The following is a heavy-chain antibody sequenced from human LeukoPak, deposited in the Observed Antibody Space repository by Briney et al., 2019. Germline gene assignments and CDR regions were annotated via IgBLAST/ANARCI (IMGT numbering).Heavy chain of an antibody. CDR1: GFTFSSYA. J-gene: IGHJ5*02. D-gene: IGHD5-18*01. V-gene: IGHV3-23*01. CDR2: ISGSGGST. Sequence: QTGGSLRLSCAASGFTFSSYAMSWVRQAPGKGLEWVSAISGSGGSTYYADSVKGRFTISRDNSKNTLYLQMNSLRAEDTAVYYCAKDVQLWTRTEYPPEVWFDPWGQGTLVTVSS. CDR3: AKDVQLWTRTEYPPEVWFDP.